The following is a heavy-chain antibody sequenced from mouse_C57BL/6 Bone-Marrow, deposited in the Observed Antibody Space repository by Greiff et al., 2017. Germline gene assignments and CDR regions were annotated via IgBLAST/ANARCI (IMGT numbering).Heavy chain of an antibody. CDR3: AGVLWPPTGFAD. CDR2: ILPGSGST. Sequence: QVQLQQSGAELMKPGASVKLSCKATGYTFTGYWIAWVKQRPGHGLEWIGEILPGSGSTNYNEQFKGKATFTADTSSNTAYVQLSSLTTEDSAIYYCAGVLWPPTGFADWGQGTLVTVSA. CDR1: GYTFTGYW. D-gene: IGHD1-1*01. J-gene: IGHJ3*01. V-gene: IGHV1-9*01.